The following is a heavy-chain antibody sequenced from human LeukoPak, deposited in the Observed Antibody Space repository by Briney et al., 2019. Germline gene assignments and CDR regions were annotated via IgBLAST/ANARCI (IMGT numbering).Heavy chain of an antibody. CDR2: IYYSGST. J-gene: IGHJ5*02. CDR1: GGSISTYY. D-gene: IGHD6-19*01. V-gene: IGHV4-59*01. Sequence: SETLSLTCTVSGGSISTYYWTWIRQPPGKGLEWIGYIYYSGSTNYNPSLKSRVTISVDTSKNQFSLKLSSVTAADTAVYYCARDSSGWYHWFDPWGQGTLVTVSS. CDR3: ARDSSGWYHWFDP.